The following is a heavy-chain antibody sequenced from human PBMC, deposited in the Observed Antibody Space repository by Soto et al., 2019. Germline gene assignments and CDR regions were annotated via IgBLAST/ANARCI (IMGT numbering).Heavy chain of an antibody. V-gene: IGHV3-48*02. CDR2: ISGSGTSI. Sequence: ESGGGLVQPGGSLRLSCVASGFTLGSHGLNWVRQSPGKGLEWISYISGSGTSIYYADSVKGRFTVSRDNAKNSLYLQMNSLRDEDTAVYYCASPAVADKHEFDYWGQGTLVTVSS. D-gene: IGHD6-19*01. CDR3: ASPAVADKHEFDY. J-gene: IGHJ4*02. CDR1: GFTLGSHG.